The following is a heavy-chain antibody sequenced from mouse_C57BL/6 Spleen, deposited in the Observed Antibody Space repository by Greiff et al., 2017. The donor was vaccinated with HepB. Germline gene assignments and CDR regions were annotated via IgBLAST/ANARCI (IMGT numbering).Heavy chain of an antibody. V-gene: IGHV1-53*01. CDR2: INPSNGGT. Sequence: VQLQQSGTELVKPGASVKLSCKASGYTFTSYWMHWVKQRPGQGLEWIGNINPSNGGTNYNEKFKSKATLTVDKSSSTAYRQLSSLTSEDSAVYYCARADSAGPWFAYWGQGTLVTVSA. D-gene: IGHD3-2*02. CDR3: ARADSAGPWFAY. CDR1: GYTFTSYW. J-gene: IGHJ3*01.